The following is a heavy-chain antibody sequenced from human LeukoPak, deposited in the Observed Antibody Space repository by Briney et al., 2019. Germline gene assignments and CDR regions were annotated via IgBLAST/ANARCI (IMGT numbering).Heavy chain of an antibody. Sequence: GGSLRLSCAASGFTFSSYSMNWVRQAPGKGLEWVSSISSSSNYIYYADSVKGRFTISRDNAKNSLYPQMNSLRAEDTAVYYCARDRGYYDSSGYTVGYWGQGTLVTVSS. J-gene: IGHJ4*02. CDR2: ISSSSNYI. CDR1: GFTFSSYS. D-gene: IGHD3-22*01. V-gene: IGHV3-21*01. CDR3: ARDRGYYDSSGYTVGY.